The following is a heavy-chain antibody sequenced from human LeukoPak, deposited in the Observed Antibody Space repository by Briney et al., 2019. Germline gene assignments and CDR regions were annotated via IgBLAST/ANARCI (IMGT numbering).Heavy chain of an antibody. Sequence: ASVKVSCKASGYTFTGYYMHWLRQAPGQGLEWMGRINPNSGGTNYAQKFQGRVTMTRDTSISTAYMELSRLRSDDTAVYYCARVDWVQGVISDYWGQGTLVTVSS. J-gene: IGHJ4*02. D-gene: IGHD3-10*01. CDR2: INPNSGGT. V-gene: IGHV1-2*06. CDR3: ARVDWVQGVISDY. CDR1: GYTFTGYY.